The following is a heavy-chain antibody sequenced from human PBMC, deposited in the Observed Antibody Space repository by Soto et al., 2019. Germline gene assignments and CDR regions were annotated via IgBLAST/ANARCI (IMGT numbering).Heavy chain of an antibody. Sequence: QVQLQESGPGLVKPSQTLSLTCTVSGGSLSSGGYYWSWIRQHPGKGLEWIGYIYYSGSSYYNPSLRSRVTISVDTSKHQCALKLSAVTAADTAVYYCARVGGNHYYYGMDVWGQGTTVTVSS. V-gene: IGHV4-31*03. CDR1: GGSLSSGGYY. J-gene: IGHJ6*02. D-gene: IGHD3-3*01. CDR3: ARVGGNHYYYGMDV. CDR2: IYYSGSS.